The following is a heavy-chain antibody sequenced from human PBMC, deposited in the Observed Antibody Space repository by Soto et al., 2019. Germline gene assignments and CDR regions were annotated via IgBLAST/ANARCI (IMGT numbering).Heavy chain of an antibody. D-gene: IGHD3-10*01. CDR3: ARTNGPMVRGVITTDYYYYYGMDV. V-gene: IGHV5-51*01. J-gene: IGHJ6*02. CDR1: GYSFTSYW. Sequence: PGESRKISCKGSGYSFTSYWIGWVRQMPGKGLEWMGIIYPGDSDTRYSPSFQGQVTISADKSISTAYLQWSSLKASDTAMYYCARTNGPMVRGVITTDYYYYYGMDVWGQGTTVTVSS. CDR2: IYPGDSDT.